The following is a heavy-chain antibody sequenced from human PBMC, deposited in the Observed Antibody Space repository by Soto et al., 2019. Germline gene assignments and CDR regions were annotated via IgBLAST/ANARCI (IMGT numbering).Heavy chain of an antibody. Sequence: GESLKISCKASGYSFISYWIGWVRQTPGKGLEWMGIIYPGDSDTRYSPSFQGQVTISADKFSNTAYLHWGGLKASDTAMYYCARLSLHRTSPSCYFESWGQGTLVTVSS. CDR3: ARLSLHRTSPSCYFES. CDR1: GYSFISYW. J-gene: IGHJ4*02. D-gene: IGHD2-8*01. V-gene: IGHV5-51*01. CDR2: IYPGDSDT.